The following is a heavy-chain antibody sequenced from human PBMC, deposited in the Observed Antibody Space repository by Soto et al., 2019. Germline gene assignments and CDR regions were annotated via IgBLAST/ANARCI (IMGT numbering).Heavy chain of an antibody. V-gene: IGHV3-30*18. CDR3: AKEEIQFWSAFDS. J-gene: IGHJ4*02. Sequence: GGSLRLSCAASGFTFSSYGIHWVRQAPGKGLEWVTVISDDGANRYFADSVKGRFTISRDNSKNTVYLEMNSLRVEDTAIYFCAKEEIQFWSAFDSWGQET. CDR1: GFTFSSYG. CDR2: ISDDGANR. D-gene: IGHD5-18*01.